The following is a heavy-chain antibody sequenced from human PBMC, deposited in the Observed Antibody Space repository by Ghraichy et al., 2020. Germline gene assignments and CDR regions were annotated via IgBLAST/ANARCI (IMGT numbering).Heavy chain of an antibody. CDR1: GFTVSSNY. V-gene: IGHV3-53*01. J-gene: IGHJ4*02. CDR2: IYSGGST. Sequence: GESLNISCAASGFTVSSNYMSWVRQAPGKGLEWVSVIYSGGSTYYADSVKGRFTISRDNSKNTLYLQMNSLRAEDTAVYYCARSLYYGDYWGQGTLVTVSS. CDR3: ARSLYYGDY. D-gene: IGHD3-3*01.